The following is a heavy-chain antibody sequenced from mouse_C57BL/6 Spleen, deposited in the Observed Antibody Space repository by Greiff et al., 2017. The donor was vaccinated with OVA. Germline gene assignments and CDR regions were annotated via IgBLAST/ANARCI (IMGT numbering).Heavy chain of an antibody. CDR1: SFAFMASA. CDR2: FTMYSDAT. J-gene: IGHJ1*03. CDR3: ASANWDEYFDV. V-gene: IGHV1-49*01. D-gene: IGHD4-1*02. Sequence: QVQLQQSGAELVRPGSSVKLSCKDSSFAFMASAMHWVKQRPGHGLEWIGSFTMYSDATEYSENFKGKATLTANTSSSTAYMELSSLTSEDSAVYYCASANWDEYFDVWGTGTTVTVSS.